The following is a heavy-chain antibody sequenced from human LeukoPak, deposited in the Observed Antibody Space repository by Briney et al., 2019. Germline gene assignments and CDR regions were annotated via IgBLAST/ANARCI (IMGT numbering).Heavy chain of an antibody. D-gene: IGHD6-19*01. Sequence: ASVKVSCKASGGTFSSYAISWVRQAPGQGLEWMGRIIPIFGTANYAQKFQGRVTITTDESTSTAYMELSSLRSEDTAVYYCARGPRKYSSGWHFDYWGQGTLVIVSS. J-gene: IGHJ4*02. CDR1: GGTFSSYA. CDR2: IIPIFGTA. V-gene: IGHV1-69*05. CDR3: ARGPRKYSSGWHFDY.